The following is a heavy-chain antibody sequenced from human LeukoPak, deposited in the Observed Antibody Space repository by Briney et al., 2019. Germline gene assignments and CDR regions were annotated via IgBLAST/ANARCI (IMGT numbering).Heavy chain of an antibody. CDR1: GYTFTGYY. J-gene: IGHJ6*02. CDR2: INPNSGGT. V-gene: IGHV1-2*02. Sequence: ASVKVSCKASGYTFTGYYMHWVRQAPGQGLEWMGWINPNSGGTNCAQKFQGRVTMTRDTSISTAYMELSRLRSDDTAVYYCARDPIVVVVAGYYYYGMDVWGQGTTVTVSS. CDR3: ARDPIVVVVAGYYYYGMDV. D-gene: IGHD2-15*01.